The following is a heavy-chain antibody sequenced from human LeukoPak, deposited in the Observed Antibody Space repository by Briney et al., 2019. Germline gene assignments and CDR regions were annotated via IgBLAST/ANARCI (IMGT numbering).Heavy chain of an antibody. CDR2: IFHSGST. V-gene: IGHV4-4*02. D-gene: IGHD2-2*01. CDR3: ARANLVVVPTATYYYGMDV. Sequence: SGTLSLTCAVSGGSISSSNWWTWVRPPPGKGLEWIGEIFHSGSTNYNPSLKSRVTISVDKSKNQFSLKLSSVTAADTAVYYCARANLVVVPTATYYYGMDVWGKGTTVTVSS. CDR1: GGSISSSNW. J-gene: IGHJ6*04.